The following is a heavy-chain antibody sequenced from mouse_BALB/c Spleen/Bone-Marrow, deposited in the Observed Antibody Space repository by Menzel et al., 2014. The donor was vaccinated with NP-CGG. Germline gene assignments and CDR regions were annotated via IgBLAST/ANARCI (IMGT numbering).Heavy chain of an antibody. Sequence: EVKLEESGGGLVKPGGSLKLSCAASGFTFSDYYMYWVRQTPEKRLEWVATISDGGSYTYYPDSVKGRLTISRDNAENNLYLQMSSLKSEDTAMYYCANYYGSTWFAYWGQGTLVTVSA. CDR3: ANYYGSTWFAY. CDR1: GFTFSDYY. D-gene: IGHD1-1*01. CDR2: ISDGGSYT. V-gene: IGHV5-4*02. J-gene: IGHJ3*01.